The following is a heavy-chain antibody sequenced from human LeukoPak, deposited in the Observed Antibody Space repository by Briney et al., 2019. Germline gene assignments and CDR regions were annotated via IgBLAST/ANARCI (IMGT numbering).Heavy chain of an antibody. J-gene: IGHJ4*02. CDR3: ARAHTYYYDSSGYPTSLFDY. Sequence: GGSLRLSCAASGFTFSDYYMSWIRQAPGKGLEWVSVIYSGGSTYYADSVKGRFTISRDNSKNTLYLQMNSLRAEDTAVYYCARAHTYYYDSSGYPTSLFDYWGQGTLVTVSS. CDR2: IYSGGST. D-gene: IGHD3-22*01. CDR1: GFTFSDYY. V-gene: IGHV3-53*01.